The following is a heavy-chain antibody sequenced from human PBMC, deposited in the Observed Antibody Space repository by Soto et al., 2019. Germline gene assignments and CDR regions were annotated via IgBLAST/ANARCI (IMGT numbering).Heavy chain of an antibody. CDR3: ARGEEGRDV. V-gene: IGHV1-69*13. J-gene: IGHJ6*04. CDR1: GGTFSRYV. CDR2: IIPIFGTA. Sequence: ASVKVSCKASGGTFSRYVISGVRQAPGQGLEWMGGIIPIFGTANYAQKFQGRVTITADESTSTAYMELSRLRSEDTAVYYWARGEEGRDVLGKGTTVGVSS.